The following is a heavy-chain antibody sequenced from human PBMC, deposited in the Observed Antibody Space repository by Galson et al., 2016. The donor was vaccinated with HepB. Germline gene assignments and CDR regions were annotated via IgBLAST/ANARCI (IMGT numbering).Heavy chain of an antibody. CDR2: ISSSGSTI. D-gene: IGHD1-14*01. CDR3: ARDLITRGLAGFDP. J-gene: IGHJ5*02. CDR1: GFTFSDYS. V-gene: IGHV3-48*02. Sequence: SLRLSCAASGFTFSDYSLNWVRQAPGKGLEWISYISSSGSTIYYADSVKGRFTISRDNVKNSLYLQMNSLRDEDTAVYYCARDLITRGLAGFDPWGQGTLVTVSS.